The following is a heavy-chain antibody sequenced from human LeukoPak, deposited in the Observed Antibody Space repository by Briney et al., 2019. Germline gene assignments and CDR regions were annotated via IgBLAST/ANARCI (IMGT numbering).Heavy chain of an antibody. D-gene: IGHD3-22*01. CDR1: GGCFSGYY. CDR2: INHSGST. CDR3: ARHGNRYYDRTARSFDI. J-gene: IGHJ3*02. Sequence: SETLSLTCAVYGGCFSGYYWSWIRQPPGRGLEWIGEINHSGSTNYNPSLKSRVTISVDTSKNQFSLKLSSVTAADTAVYYCARHGNRYYDRTARSFDIWGQGTMVTVSS. V-gene: IGHV4-34*01.